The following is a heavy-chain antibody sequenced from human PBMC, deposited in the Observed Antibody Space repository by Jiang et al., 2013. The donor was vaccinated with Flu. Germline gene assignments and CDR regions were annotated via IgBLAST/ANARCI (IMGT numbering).Heavy chain of an antibody. CDR3: ATLPYDNAFDI. V-gene: IGHV5-51*01. D-gene: IGHD3-22*01. J-gene: IGHJ3*02. Sequence: YSPSFQGQVTISADKSISTAYLQWSSLKASDTAMYYCATLPYDNAFDIWGQGTMVTISS.